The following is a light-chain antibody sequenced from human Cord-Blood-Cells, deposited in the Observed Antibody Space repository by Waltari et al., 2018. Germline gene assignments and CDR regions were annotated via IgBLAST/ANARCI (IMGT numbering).Light chain of an antibody. Sequence: QSALTQPASVSGSPGQSITISCTGTSRDVGSYNLVSWYQQHPGKAPKLMIDEGSKRPSGVSNRFSGSKSGNTASLTISGLQAEDEADYYCCSYAGSSTVFGGGTKLTVL. CDR1: SRDVGSYNL. J-gene: IGLJ3*02. V-gene: IGLV2-23*01. CDR2: EGS. CDR3: CSYAGSSTV.